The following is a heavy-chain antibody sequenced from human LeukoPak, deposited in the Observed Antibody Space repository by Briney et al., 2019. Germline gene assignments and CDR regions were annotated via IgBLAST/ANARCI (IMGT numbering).Heavy chain of an antibody. Sequence: GGSLRLSCATSGFTFRAYAMTWVRQAPGKGLEWVSAMSASGDETKYADSVKGRFTISRDNSKNTLFLQINRLRGDDTAVYYCARDYKADYWGQGTLVTVSS. CDR2: MSASGDET. J-gene: IGHJ4*02. CDR1: GFTFRAYA. V-gene: IGHV3-23*01. D-gene: IGHD1-1*01. CDR3: ARDYKADY.